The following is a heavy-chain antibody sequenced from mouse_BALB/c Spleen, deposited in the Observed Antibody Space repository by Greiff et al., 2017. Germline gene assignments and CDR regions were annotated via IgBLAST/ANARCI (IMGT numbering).Heavy chain of an antibody. CDR3: AGTTVVAEDYFDY. V-gene: IGHV1-69*01. J-gene: IGHJ2*01. D-gene: IGHD1-1*01. CDR1: GYTFTDYW. CDR2: IDTSDSYT. Sequence: VQLQQPGAELVMPGASVKMSCKASGYTFTDYWMHWVKQRPGQGLEWIGAIDTSDSYTSYNQKFKGKATLTVDESSSTAYMQLSSLTSEDSAVYYCAGTTVVAEDYFDYWGQGTTLTVSS.